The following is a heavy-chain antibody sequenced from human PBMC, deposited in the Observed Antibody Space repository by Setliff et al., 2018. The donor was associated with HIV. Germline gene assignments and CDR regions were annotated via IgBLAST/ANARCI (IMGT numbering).Heavy chain of an antibody. CDR1: GGSITTDGYY. CDR3: AGGRYFRDISDSRFDF. V-gene: IGHV4-31*03. Sequence: PSETLSLTCSVSGGSITTDGYYWGWIRHHPGKGLEWIGYMYHTGNTYYNPSLASRLVMSLDPSKNQFSLKLNSMTAADTAMYYCAGGRYFRDISDSRFDFWGQGKLVTVSS. CDR2: MYHTGNT. D-gene: IGHD2-21*02. J-gene: IGHJ4*02.